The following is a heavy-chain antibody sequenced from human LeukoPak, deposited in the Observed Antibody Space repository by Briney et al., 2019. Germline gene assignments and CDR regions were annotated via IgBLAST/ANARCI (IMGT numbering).Heavy chain of an antibody. CDR3: ATLSLLRGFDY. J-gene: IGHJ4*02. Sequence: SETLSLTCTVSGGSVRNYYWSWIRQPPGKGLEWIGYVYYSGSTNYNPSLKSRVSMSVDTSKNQISLNLSSVTAADTAMYYCATLSLLRGFDYWGQGTLVTVSS. CDR2: VYYSGST. D-gene: IGHD3-10*01. V-gene: IGHV4-59*08. CDR1: GGSVRNYY.